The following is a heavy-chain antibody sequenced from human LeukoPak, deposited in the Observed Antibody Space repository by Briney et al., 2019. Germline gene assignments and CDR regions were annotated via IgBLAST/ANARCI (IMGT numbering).Heavy chain of an antibody. CDR1: GYTFTSYG. J-gene: IGHJ4*02. CDR2: ISAYNGNT. D-gene: IGHD3-10*01. V-gene: IGHV1-18*01. CDR3: AREFLLWFGELSLNPVYFDY. Sequence: ASVKVSCMASGYTFTSYGISWVRQAPGQGLEWMGWISAYNGNTNYAQKLQGRVTMTTDTSTSTAYMELRGLRSDDTAVYYCAREFLLWFGELSLNPVYFDYWGQGTLVTVSS.